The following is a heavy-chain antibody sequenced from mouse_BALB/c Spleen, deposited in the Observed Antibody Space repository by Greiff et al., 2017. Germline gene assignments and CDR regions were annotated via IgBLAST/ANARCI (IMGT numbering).Heavy chain of an antibody. CDR2: INPYNGAT. V-gene: IGHV1-31*01. D-gene: IGHD1-1*01. CDR3: ARFYGSSYFDY. J-gene: IGHJ2*01. CDR1: GYSFTGYY. Sequence: VQLQQSGPELVKPGASVKISCKASGYSFTGYYMHWVKQSHVKSLEWIGRINPYNGATSYNQNFKDKASLTVDKSSSTAYMELHSLTSEDSAVYYCARFYGSSYFDYWGQGTTLTVSS.